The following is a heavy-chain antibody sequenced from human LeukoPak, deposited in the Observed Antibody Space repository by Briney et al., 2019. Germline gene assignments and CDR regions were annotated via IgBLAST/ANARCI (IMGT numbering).Heavy chain of an antibody. D-gene: IGHD6-13*01. Sequence: GGSLRLSCAAYGFTVSSNYMSWVRQAPGKGLEWVSVIYSGGSTYYADSVKGRFTISRDNSKNTLYLQMNSLRAEDTAVYYCARDLGIAAAGTAYDAFDIWGQGTMVTVSS. CDR1: GFTVSSNY. V-gene: IGHV3-53*01. CDR3: ARDLGIAAAGTAYDAFDI. CDR2: IYSGGST. J-gene: IGHJ3*02.